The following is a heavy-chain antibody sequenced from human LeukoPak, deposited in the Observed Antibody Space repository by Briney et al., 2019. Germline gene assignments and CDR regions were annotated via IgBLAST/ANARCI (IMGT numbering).Heavy chain of an antibody. CDR3: AKVGAPAGSNAFDI. Sequence: PGGSLRLSCAASGFAFSSYGMHWVRQAPGRGLEWVAFIRYDGSNKYYADSVKGRFTISRDNSKNTLYLQMNSLRAEDTAVYYCAKVGAPAGSNAFDIWGQGTVVTVSS. D-gene: IGHD3-10*01. CDR1: GFAFSSYG. J-gene: IGHJ3*02. V-gene: IGHV3-30*02. CDR2: IRYDGSNK.